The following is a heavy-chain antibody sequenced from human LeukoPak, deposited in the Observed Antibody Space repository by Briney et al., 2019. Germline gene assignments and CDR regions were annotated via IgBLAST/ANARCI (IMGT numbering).Heavy chain of an antibody. J-gene: IGHJ4*02. CDR2: ISDSGGRT. D-gene: IGHD3-22*01. CDR1: GFTFSNYA. Sequence: GGSLRLSCAASGFTFSNYAMIWVRQAPGKGLEWVAGISDSGGRTNYADSVKGRFTISRDNPKNTLYLQMNSLRAEDTAVYFCAKRGVVIRVILVGFHKEAYYFDSWGQGALVTVSS. V-gene: IGHV3-23*01. CDR3: AKRGVVIRVILVGFHKEAYYFDS.